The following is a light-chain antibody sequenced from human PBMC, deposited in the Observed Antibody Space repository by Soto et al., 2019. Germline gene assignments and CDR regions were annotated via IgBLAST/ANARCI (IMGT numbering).Light chain of an antibody. V-gene: IGLV2-14*03. CDR1: SSDFGGYNY. Sequence: QSVLTQPASVSGSPGQSITISCTGTSSDFGGYNYVSWYQQHPGKAPKLMIYDVSDRPSGVSSRFSASKSGNTASLTISGLQAEDEADYYCCSYTSSSTPWVFGTGTKVTVL. CDR2: DVS. J-gene: IGLJ1*01. CDR3: CSYTSSSTPWV.